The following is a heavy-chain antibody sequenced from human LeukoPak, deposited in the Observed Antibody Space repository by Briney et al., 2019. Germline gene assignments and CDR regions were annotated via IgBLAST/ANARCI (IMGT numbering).Heavy chain of an antibody. CDR2: IYTSGST. J-gene: IGHJ5*02. D-gene: IGHD2-2*01. CDR1: GGSISSGSYY. CDR3: ARAPGCSSTSCYSSVWFDP. Sequence: PSETLSLTCTVSGGSISSGSYYWSWIRQPAGKGLEWIGRIYTSGSTYYNPSLKSRVTISVDTSKNQFSLKLSSVTAADTAVYYCARAPGCSSTSCYSSVWFDPWGQGTLVTVSS. V-gene: IGHV4-61*02.